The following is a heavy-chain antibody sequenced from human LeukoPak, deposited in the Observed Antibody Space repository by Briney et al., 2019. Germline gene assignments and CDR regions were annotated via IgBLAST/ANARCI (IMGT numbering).Heavy chain of an antibody. CDR3: AREVRAHYYYYYMDV. D-gene: IGHD2-21*01. Sequence: PSETLSLTCTVSGGSISSSSYYWSWIRQPPGKGLEWIGYIYYSGSTNYNPSLKSRVTISVDTSKNQFSLKLSSVTAADTAVYYCAREVRAHYYYYYMDVWGKGTTVTISS. CDR1: GGSISSSSYY. CDR2: IYYSGST. J-gene: IGHJ6*03. V-gene: IGHV4-61*01.